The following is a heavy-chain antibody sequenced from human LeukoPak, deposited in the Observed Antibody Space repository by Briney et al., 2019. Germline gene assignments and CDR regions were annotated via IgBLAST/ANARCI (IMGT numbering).Heavy chain of an antibody. J-gene: IGHJ4*02. Sequence: TGGSLRLSCAASGFTFSSYAMSWVRQAPGKGLEWVSAISGSGGSTYYADSEKGRFTISRDNSKNTLYLQMNSLRAEDTAVYYCAKDLAPLLRYFDWLPYFDYWGQGTLVTVSS. V-gene: IGHV3-23*01. CDR1: GFTFSSYA. CDR2: ISGSGGST. CDR3: AKDLAPLLRYFDWLPYFDY. D-gene: IGHD3-9*01.